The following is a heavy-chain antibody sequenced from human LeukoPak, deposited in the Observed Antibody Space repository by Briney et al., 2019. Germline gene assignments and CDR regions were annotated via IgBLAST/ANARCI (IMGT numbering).Heavy chain of an antibody. CDR2: IYYSGST. Sequence: PSETLSLTCTVSCGSISSGGYYWSWIRQHPGKGLEWIGYIYYSGSTYYNPSLKSRVTISVDTSKNQFSLKLSSVTAADTAVYYCARGVTTVTTLVVLNYYYYGMDVWGQGTTVTVSS. D-gene: IGHD4-17*01. J-gene: IGHJ6*02. CDR1: CGSISSGGYY. CDR3: ARGVTTVTTLVVLNYYYYGMDV. V-gene: IGHV4-31*03.